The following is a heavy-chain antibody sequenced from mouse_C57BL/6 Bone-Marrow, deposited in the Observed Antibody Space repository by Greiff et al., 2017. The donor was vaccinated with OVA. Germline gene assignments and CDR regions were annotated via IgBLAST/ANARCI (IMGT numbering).Heavy chain of an antibody. CDR3: ERPNNYGPWCEY. J-gene: IGHJ3*01. CDR1: GYTFTSYW. Sequence: QVQLKQPGAELVKPGASVKLSCKASGYTFTSYWMHWVKQRPGQGLEWIGMIHPNSGRTNYNEKFKSKATLTVDKSSSPAYMQLRSLTSDDPAVFYSERPNNYGPWCEYWGKGTLGTVSA. V-gene: IGHV1-64*01. CDR2: IHPNSGRT. D-gene: IGHD1-1*01.